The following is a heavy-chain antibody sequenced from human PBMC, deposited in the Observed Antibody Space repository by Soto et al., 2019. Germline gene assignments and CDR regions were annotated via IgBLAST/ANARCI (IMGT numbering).Heavy chain of an antibody. Sequence: ASVKVSCKASGYTFTSYDMHWVRQAPGQGLEWMGGIIPIFGTANYAQKFQGRVTITADESTSTAYMELSSLRSEDTAVYYCARNKVKPSYYFCRVAPDVIDVWGQRTTVTVSS. V-gene: IGHV1-69*13. CDR2: IIPIFGTA. J-gene: IGHJ6*02. CDR3: ARNKVKPSYYFCRVAPDVIDV. CDR1: GYTFTSYD. D-gene: IGHD3-3*01.